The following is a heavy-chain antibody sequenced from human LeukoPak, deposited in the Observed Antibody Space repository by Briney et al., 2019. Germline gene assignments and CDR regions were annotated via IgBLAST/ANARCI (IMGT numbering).Heavy chain of an antibody. V-gene: IGHV4-30-2*01. CDR2: IYHSGST. Sequence: SETLSLTCTVSGGSISSGGYYWSWIRQPPGKGLEWIGYIYHSGSTYYNPSLKSRVTISVDRSKNQFSLKLSSVTAADTAVYYCARASHSGYVPAADSFSFDYWGQGTLVTVSS. CDR3: ARASHSGYVPAADSFSFDY. J-gene: IGHJ4*02. CDR1: GGSISSGGYY. D-gene: IGHD5-12*01.